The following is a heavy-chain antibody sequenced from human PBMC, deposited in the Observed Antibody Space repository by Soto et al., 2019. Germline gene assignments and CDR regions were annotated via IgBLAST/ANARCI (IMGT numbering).Heavy chain of an antibody. Sequence: SETLSLTCAVSGGSINNYYWSWIRQPPGKRLEWIGYIYYTGSTTYNPSLESRVTMSVDTSKNQFSLKLSSVNAADTAVYYCAKYRRTEAEGFTLDYWGRGTLVTVSS. CDR1: GGSINNYY. V-gene: IGHV4-59*01. D-gene: IGHD6-13*01. J-gene: IGHJ4*02. CDR2: IYYTGST. CDR3: AKYRRTEAEGFTLDY.